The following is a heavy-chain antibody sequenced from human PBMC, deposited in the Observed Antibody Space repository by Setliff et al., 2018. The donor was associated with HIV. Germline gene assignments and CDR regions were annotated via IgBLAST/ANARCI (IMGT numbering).Heavy chain of an antibody. CDR2: VSAHNGIT. V-gene: IGHV1-18*01. D-gene: IGHD3-10*01. CDR3: ARDGMVRGVRRKLDY. J-gene: IGHJ4*02. Sequence: ASVQVSCKASGYIFTTYGISWVRQAPGQGLEWMGWVSAHNGITNYAKKFQGRVTMTTDTSTSTAYMDLRSLGSDDTAVYYCARDGMVRGVRRKLDYWGRGTRGTVPQ. CDR1: GYIFTTYG.